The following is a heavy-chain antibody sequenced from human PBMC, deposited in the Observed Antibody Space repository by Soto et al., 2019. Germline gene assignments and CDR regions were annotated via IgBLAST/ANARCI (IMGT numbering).Heavy chain of an antibody. Sequence: SQTLSLTYAISRDSVSSNSAAWTWIRQSPSRGLEWLGRTYYRSKWYNDYAVSVKSRITINPDTSKNQFSLQLSSVTPEDTAVYYCARENTADYNWFDPWGQGTLVTVSS. V-gene: IGHV6-1*01. J-gene: IGHJ5*02. D-gene: IGHD5-18*01. CDR1: RDSVSSNSAA. CDR2: TYYRSKWYN. CDR3: ARENTADYNWFDP.